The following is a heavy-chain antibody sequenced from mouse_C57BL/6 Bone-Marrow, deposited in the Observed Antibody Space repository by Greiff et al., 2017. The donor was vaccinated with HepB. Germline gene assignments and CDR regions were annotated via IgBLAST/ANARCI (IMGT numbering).Heavy chain of an antibody. J-gene: IGHJ3*01. D-gene: IGHD1-3*01. Sequence: VQLQQSGAELVRPGASVTLSCKASGYTFTDYEMHWVKQTPVHGLEWIGAIDPETGGTAYNQKFKGKAILTADKSSSTAYMELRSLTSEDSAVYYCTFISGVAYWGQGTLVTVSA. CDR3: TFISGVAY. CDR1: GYTFTDYE. CDR2: IDPETGGT. V-gene: IGHV1-15*01.